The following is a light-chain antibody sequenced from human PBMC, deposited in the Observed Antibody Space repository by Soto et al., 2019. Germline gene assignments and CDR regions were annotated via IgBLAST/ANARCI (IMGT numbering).Light chain of an antibody. J-gene: IGKJ2*01. CDR3: QQYGSSPYT. V-gene: IGKV3-20*01. Sequence: EIVLTQSPGTLSLSPGERATLSCRASQSVTSSYLAWYQQKPGQAPRLLIYGASSRATGIPDRFSGSGSGTDFTLTINRLEPEHFALYSCQQYGSSPYTFGQGTKLEIK. CDR1: QSVTSSY. CDR2: GAS.